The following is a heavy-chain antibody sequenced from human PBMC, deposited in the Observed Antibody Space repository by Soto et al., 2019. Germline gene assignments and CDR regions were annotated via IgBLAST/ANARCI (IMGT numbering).Heavy chain of an antibody. D-gene: IGHD3-22*01. CDR3: AQSAYYDSRSPFDY. CDR2: ISYDGSNK. V-gene: IGHV3-30*18. CDR1: RFTFSSYG. J-gene: IGHJ4*02. Sequence: QVQLVESGGGVVQPGRSLRLSCAASRFTFSSYGMHWVRQAPGKGLGWVAVISYDGSNKYYADSVKGRFTISRDNSENTLYLQMNSLRAEDTAVYYCAQSAYYDSRSPFDYWGQGTLVTVSS.